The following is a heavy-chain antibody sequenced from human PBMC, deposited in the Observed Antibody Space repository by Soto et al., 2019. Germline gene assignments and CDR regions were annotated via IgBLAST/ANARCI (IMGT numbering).Heavy chain of an antibody. Sequence: EVHLLESGGALVQPGGSPRLSCAASGFTFSSYAMSWVRQTPGKGLEWVSVISGSGDNTYYADSVKGRFTISRDNSKNTLYLQMNSLRAEDTAVYYCAKDGWSWMTVTTQYFDLWGRGTLVTVSS. CDR1: GFTFSSYA. D-gene: IGHD4-17*01. CDR2: ISGSGDNT. V-gene: IGHV3-23*01. J-gene: IGHJ2*01. CDR3: AKDGWSWMTVTTQYFDL.